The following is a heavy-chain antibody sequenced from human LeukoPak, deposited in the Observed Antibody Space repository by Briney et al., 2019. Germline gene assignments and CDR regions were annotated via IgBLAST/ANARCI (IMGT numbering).Heavy chain of an antibody. V-gene: IGHV3-15*07. CDR1: GFTFSNAY. D-gene: IGHD2-21*01. CDR2: IKPKTGGETT. Sequence: GGSLRLSCAASGFTFSNAYMNWVRQAPGKGLEWVGRIKPKTGGETTEYAAPVKDRFSISRDDSKSMMYLQMNSLRTEDTAVYYCITPLPYSAQGGQGTLVTVSS. CDR3: ITPLPYSAQ. J-gene: IGHJ4*02.